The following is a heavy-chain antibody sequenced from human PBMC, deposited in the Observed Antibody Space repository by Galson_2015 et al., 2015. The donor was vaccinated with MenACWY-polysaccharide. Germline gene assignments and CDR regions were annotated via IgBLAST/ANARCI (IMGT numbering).Heavy chain of an antibody. D-gene: IGHD3-9*01. J-gene: IGHJ4*02. CDR2: INGDGNST. CDR1: GFTFSRYW. V-gene: IGHV3-74*01. Sequence: SLRLSCAASGFTFSRYWMHWIRQAPGKGLVWVSRINGDGNSTNCADSVKGRFTISRDNAKNTLYLQMNSLRAEDTAVYYCTKDFDWNAGHWGQAPLVPVSS. CDR3: TKDFDWNAGH.